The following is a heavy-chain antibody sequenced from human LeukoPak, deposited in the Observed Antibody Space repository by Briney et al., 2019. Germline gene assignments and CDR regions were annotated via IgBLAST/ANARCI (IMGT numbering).Heavy chain of an antibody. CDR2: IYSGGST. CDR3: SRVRSDILTGYRPYYYYYMDV. CDR1: GFTVSSNY. V-gene: IGHV3-66*01. D-gene: IGHD3-9*01. J-gene: IGHJ6*03. Sequence: PGGSLRLSCAASGFTVSSNYMSWVRQAPGKGLEWVSVIYSGGSTYYADSVKGRFTISRDNSKNTLYLQMNSLRAKDTAVYYCSRVRSDILTGYRPYYYYYMDVWGKGTTVTISS.